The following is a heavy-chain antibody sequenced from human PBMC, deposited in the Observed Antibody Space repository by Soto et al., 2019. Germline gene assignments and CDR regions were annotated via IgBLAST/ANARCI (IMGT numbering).Heavy chain of an antibody. CDR1: GLTFRSYW. D-gene: IGHD2-2*01. V-gene: IGHV3-74*03. CDR2: INTDGSVA. Sequence: PGGSLRLSCAASGLTFRSYWMHWVRQAPGKGLVWVSRINTDGSVAMYVDSVKCRFTISRDNAKNTLLLHMNSLRAEDSAVYYCVRDMQLLRLDSWGQGTLVTVSS. J-gene: IGHJ4*02. CDR3: VRDMQLLRLDS.